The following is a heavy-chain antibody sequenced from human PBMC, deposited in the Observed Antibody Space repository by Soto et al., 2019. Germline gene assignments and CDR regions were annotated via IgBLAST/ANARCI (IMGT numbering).Heavy chain of an antibody. CDR3: ARDRRLDDTSGQYYYYGMDV. CDR2: IGAYNGNT. D-gene: IGHD3-22*01. Sequence: QVQLVQSGAEVKKPGASVKVSCKASGYTFTSYGISWVRQAPGQGLEWMGWIGAYNGNTNYAQKLQGRVTMTTDTSTRTAYMELRSLRSDDTAVYYCARDRRLDDTSGQYYYYGMDVWGQGTTVTVSS. J-gene: IGHJ6*02. V-gene: IGHV1-18*01. CDR1: GYTFTSYG.